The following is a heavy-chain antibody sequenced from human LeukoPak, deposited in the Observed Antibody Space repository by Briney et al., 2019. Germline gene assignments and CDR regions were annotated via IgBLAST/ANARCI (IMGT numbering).Heavy chain of an antibody. CDR2: ISGSGGST. V-gene: IGHV3-23*01. CDR1: GFTFSSYA. J-gene: IGHJ3*02. CDR3: ARDLIDYYDSSAPRTAFDI. Sequence: GGSLRLSCAASGFTFSSYAMSWVRQAPGKGLEWVSAISGSGGSTYYADSVKGRFTISRDNSKNTLYLQMNSLRAEDTAVYYCARDLIDYYDSSAPRTAFDIWGQGTMVTVSS. D-gene: IGHD3-22*01.